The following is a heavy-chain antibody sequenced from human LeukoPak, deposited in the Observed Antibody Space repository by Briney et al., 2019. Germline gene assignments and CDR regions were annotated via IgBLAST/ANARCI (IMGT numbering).Heavy chain of an antibody. J-gene: IGHJ4*02. CDR2: IKQDGSEK. CDR3: VKYSSGWYYPHFDF. Sequence: GGSLRLSCAASGFTFSSYWVSWVRQSPGKGLQWVANIKQDGSEKYYVDSVKGRFTIARDNAKNSLYLQMNSLRAEDTAVYYCVKYSSGWYYPHFDFWGQGTLVTVSS. D-gene: IGHD6-19*01. V-gene: IGHV3-7*01. CDR1: GFTFSSYW.